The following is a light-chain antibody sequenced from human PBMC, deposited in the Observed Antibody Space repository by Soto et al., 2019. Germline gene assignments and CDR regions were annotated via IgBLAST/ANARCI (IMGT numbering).Light chain of an antibody. V-gene: IGKV1-27*01. CDR2: ATS. J-gene: IGKJ4*01. Sequence: DIQMTQSPSSLSASVGDRVTITCRASQDISNSLAWYQQKPGKVPKVQIYATSILQSGVPARFSGSGSGTDFTLTISSLQPEDVATYYCQNYNSAPLTFGGGTKVEI. CDR3: QNYNSAPLT. CDR1: QDISNS.